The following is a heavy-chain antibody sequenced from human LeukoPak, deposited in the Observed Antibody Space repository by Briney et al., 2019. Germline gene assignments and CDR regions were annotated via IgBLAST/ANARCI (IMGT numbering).Heavy chain of an antibody. CDR2: IYWDDDK. V-gene: IGHV2-5*02. D-gene: IGHD3-10*01. Sequence: SGPTLVNPTQTVTLTCTFSGFSLSPPGVGVGWIRQPPGKALEWLALIYWDDDKRYSPSLKSRLTITKDTSKNQVVLTMTNMDPVDTATYYCAHRGYYGSANPWGQGTLVTVSS. CDR1: GFSLSPPGVG. J-gene: IGHJ5*02. CDR3: AHRGYYGSANP.